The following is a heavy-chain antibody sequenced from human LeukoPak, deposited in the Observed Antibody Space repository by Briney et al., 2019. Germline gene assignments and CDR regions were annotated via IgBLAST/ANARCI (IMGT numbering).Heavy chain of an antibody. D-gene: IGHD5-18*01. J-gene: IGHJ6*03. CDR3: ARGDTAMVTRYYYYYMDV. V-gene: IGHV4-34*01. CDR1: GGSFSGYY. CDR2: INHSGST. Sequence: SETLSLTCAVYGGSFSGYYWSWIRQPPGKGLEWIGEINHSGSTNYNPSLKSRVTISVNTSKNQFSLKLSSVTAADTAVYYCARGDTAMVTRYYYYYMDVWGKGTTVTVSS.